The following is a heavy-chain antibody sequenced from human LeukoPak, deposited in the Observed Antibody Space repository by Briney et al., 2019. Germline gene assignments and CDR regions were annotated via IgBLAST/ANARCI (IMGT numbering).Heavy chain of an antibody. CDR3: ARASYGPGSYYYYMDV. D-gene: IGHD5-18*01. J-gene: IGHJ6*03. Sequence: SETLSLTCTVSGGSISSHYWSWIRQPPGKGLEWIGYIYYSGRTNYNPSLKSRVTISVDTSKNQFSLKLSSVTAADTAVYYCARASYGPGSYYYYMDVWGKGTTVTVSS. V-gene: IGHV4-59*11. CDR1: GGSISSHY. CDR2: IYYSGRT.